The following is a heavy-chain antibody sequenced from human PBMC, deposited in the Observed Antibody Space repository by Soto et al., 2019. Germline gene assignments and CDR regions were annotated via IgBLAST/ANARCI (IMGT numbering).Heavy chain of an antibody. V-gene: IGHV4-34*01. CDR1: GGSFSGYY. CDR2: INHSGST. D-gene: IGHD6-19*01. Sequence: PSETLSLTCAVYGGSFSGYYWSWIRQPPGKGLEWIGEINHSGSTNYNPSLKSRVTISVDTSKNQFSLKLSSVTAADTAVYYCARGPLAVAGTDFDYWGQGTLVTVSS. CDR3: ARGPLAVAGTDFDY. J-gene: IGHJ4*02.